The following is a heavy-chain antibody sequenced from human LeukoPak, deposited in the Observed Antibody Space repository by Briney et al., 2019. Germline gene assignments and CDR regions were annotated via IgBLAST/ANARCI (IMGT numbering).Heavy chain of an antibody. V-gene: IGHV1-3*01. CDR3: ARDPLGRNGDYFDY. CDR1: GYTFIGYA. CDR2: INAGNGNT. D-gene: IGHD7-27*01. J-gene: IGHJ4*02. Sequence: ASVKVSCKASGYTFIGYAIQWVRQAPGQRLEWMGWINAGNGNTKYSQKFQGGVTITRDTSANTVYMELSSLRSEDTAVYYCARDPLGRNGDYFDYWGQGTLVTVSS.